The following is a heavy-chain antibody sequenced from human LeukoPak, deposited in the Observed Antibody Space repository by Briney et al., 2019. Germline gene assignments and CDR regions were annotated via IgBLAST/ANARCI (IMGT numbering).Heavy chain of an antibody. Sequence: SETLSLICAVYGGSFSGYYWSWIRQPPGKGLEWIGEINHSGSTNYNPSLKSRVTISVDTSKNQFSLKLSSVTAADTAVYYCARSGSSGFDYWGQGTLVTVSS. J-gene: IGHJ4*02. CDR1: GGSFSGYY. D-gene: IGHD1-26*01. CDR2: INHSGST. CDR3: ARSGSSGFDY. V-gene: IGHV4-34*01.